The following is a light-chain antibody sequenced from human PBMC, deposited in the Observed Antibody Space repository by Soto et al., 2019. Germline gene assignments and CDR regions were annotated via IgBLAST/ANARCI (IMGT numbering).Light chain of an antibody. CDR1: HTITSS. Sequence: EIVMTQSPATLSLSPLERATLSCRASHTITSSLAWYQQKPGQAPRLLIYGASTRATGIPPRFSGSGSWTEFTLTIRSLQPEDFAVYYCQQYNNWPPWTFGQGNTVDIK. CDR3: QQYNNWPPWT. CDR2: GAS. J-gene: IGKJ1*01. V-gene: IGKV3-15*01.